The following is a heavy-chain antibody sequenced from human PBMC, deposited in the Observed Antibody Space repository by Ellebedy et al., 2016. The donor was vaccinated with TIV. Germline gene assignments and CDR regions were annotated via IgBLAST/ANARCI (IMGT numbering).Heavy chain of an antibody. V-gene: IGHV5-51*01. CDR3: ARPSSNWGEVAIVAY. Sequence: GESLKISXKGSGYSFTSYWIGWVRQMPGKGLEWMGTIYPGDSDTRYSPSFQGQVTISADKSISTAYLQWSSLKASDTAMYYCARPSSNWGEVAIVAYWGQGTLVTVSS. J-gene: IGHJ4*02. D-gene: IGHD2-21*01. CDR2: IYPGDSDT. CDR1: GYSFTSYW.